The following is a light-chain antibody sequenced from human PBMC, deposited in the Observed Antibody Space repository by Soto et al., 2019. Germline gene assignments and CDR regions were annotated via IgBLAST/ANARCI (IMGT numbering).Light chain of an antibody. CDR1: RNDVGGYNY. V-gene: IGLV2-11*01. CDR3: CSYAGGYTLGV. J-gene: IGLJ2*01. CDR2: DVS. Sequence: QSVLAQPRSVSGSPGQSVTISCTGTRNDVGGYNYVSWYQQHPGKAPKLMIYDVSKRPSGVPDRFSGSKSGNTASLTISGLQAEDEADYYCCSYAGGYTLGVFGGGTKLTVL.